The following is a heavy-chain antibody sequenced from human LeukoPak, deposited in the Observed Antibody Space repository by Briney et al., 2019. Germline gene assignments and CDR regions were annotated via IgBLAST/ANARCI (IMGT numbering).Heavy chain of an antibody. CDR1: GGSISSSNW. J-gene: IGHJ4*02. CDR3: ARRTSSSGAFDY. D-gene: IGHD6-6*01. Sequence: SETLSLTCAVSGGSISSSNWWSWVRQPPGKGLEWVGEIYHSGSTNYNPSLKSRVTISVDKSKNQFSLKLSSVTAADTAVYYCARRTSSSGAFDYWGQGTLVTVSS. V-gene: IGHV4-4*02. CDR2: IYHSGST.